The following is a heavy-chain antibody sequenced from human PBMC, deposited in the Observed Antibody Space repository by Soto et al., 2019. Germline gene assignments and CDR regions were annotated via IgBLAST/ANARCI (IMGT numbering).Heavy chain of an antibody. Sequence: QVQLVESGGGVVQPGRSLRLSCAASGFTFSSYGMHWVRQAPGKGLEWVAVIWYDGSNKYYADSVKGRFTISRDNSKNTLYLQMNSLRAEDTAVYYCARVQYSSSQGSRQFLGLGYWGQGTLVTVSS. CDR2: IWYDGSNK. CDR1: GFTFSSYG. V-gene: IGHV3-33*01. D-gene: IGHD6-13*01. J-gene: IGHJ4*02. CDR3: ARVQYSSSQGSRQFLGLGY.